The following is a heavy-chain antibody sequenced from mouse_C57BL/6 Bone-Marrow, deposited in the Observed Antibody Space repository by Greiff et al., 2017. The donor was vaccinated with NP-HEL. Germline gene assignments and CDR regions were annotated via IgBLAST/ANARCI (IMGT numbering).Heavy chain of an antibody. CDR2: IYYSGTI. Sequence: EVQLVESGPGLVKPSQTVFLTCTVTGISITTGNYRWSWIRQFPGNKLEWIGYIYYSGTITYNPSLTSRTTITRDTPKNQFFLEMNSLTAEDSATYYCARESSSGYSYYAMDYWGQGTSVTVSS. J-gene: IGHJ4*01. V-gene: IGHV3-5*01. D-gene: IGHD3-2*02. CDR3: ARESSSGYSYYAMDY. CDR1: GISITTGNYR.